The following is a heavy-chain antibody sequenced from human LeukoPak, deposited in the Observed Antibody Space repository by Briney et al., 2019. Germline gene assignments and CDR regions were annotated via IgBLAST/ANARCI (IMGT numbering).Heavy chain of an antibody. J-gene: IGHJ4*02. CDR3: ARDRERWLQSGNFDY. D-gene: IGHD5-24*01. Sequence: PSETLSLTCTVSGDSISTSNSYWGWIRQPPGKGLEWIGSIYYSGNTYYNASLKSRVTISVDTSKNQFSLKLSSVTAADTAVYYCARDRERWLQSGNFDYWGQGTLVTVSS. CDR1: GDSISTSNSY. V-gene: IGHV4-39*02. CDR2: IYYSGNT.